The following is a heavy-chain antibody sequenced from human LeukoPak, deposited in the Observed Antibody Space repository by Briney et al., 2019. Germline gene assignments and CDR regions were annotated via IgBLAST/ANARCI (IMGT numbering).Heavy chain of an antibody. CDR1: GGSISSGGYY. CDR2: IYYSGST. CDR3: ARDRSTDFWSGYLPTSGYGMDV. V-gene: IGHV4-31*03. Sequence: SETLSLTCTVSGGSISSGGYYWSWIRQHPGKGLEWIGYIYYSGSTYYNPSLKSRVTISVDTSKNQFSLKLSSVTAADTAVYYCARDRSTDFWSGYLPTSGYGMDVWGQGTTVTVSS. D-gene: IGHD3-3*01. J-gene: IGHJ6*02.